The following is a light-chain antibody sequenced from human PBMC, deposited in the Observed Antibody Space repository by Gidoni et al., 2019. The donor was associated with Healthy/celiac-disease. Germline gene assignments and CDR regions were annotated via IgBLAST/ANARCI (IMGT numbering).Light chain of an antibody. CDR3: QQLNRYPR. CDR1: QGISSY. Sequence: DIQLTQSPSFLSASVGDRVTITCRASQGISSYLAWYQQKPGKAPKLLIYAASTLQSGVPSRFSGSGSGTEFTLTISSLQPEDFATYYCQQLNRYPRFGQXTKVEIK. CDR2: AAS. V-gene: IGKV1-9*01. J-gene: IGKJ1*01.